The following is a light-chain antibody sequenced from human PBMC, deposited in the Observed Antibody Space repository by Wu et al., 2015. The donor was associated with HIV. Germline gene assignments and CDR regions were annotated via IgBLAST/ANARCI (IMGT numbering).Light chain of an antibody. V-gene: IGKV3-20*01. CDR3: QQYGSSPWT. J-gene: IGKJ1*01. Sequence: IVLTQSPVTLSVSPGERATLSCRASQTVSSSLAWYHQRHGQAPRLLIYLTSTRASGIPDRFSGSGSGTDFTLTISRLEPEDFAVYYCQQYGSSPWTFGQGTKV. CDR1: QTVSSS. CDR2: LTS.